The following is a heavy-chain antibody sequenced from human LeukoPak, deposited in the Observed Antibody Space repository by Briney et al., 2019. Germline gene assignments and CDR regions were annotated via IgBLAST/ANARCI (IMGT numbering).Heavy chain of an antibody. CDR3: ARGALVVITTNPDY. D-gene: IGHD3-22*01. CDR1: GFTFDDYG. Sequence: PGGSLRLSCAASGFTFDDYGMSWARQAPGKGLEWVSGINWIGGSTGYADSVKGRFTISRDNAKNSLYLQMNSLRAEDTALYYCARGALVVITTNPDYWGQGTLVTVSS. V-gene: IGHV3-20*04. CDR2: INWIGGST. J-gene: IGHJ4*02.